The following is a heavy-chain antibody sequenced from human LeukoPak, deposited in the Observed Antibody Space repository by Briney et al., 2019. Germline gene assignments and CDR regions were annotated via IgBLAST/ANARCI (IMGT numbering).Heavy chain of an antibody. D-gene: IGHD6-6*01. Sequence: PGRSLRLSCAASGFTFSSYGMHWVRQAPGKGLEWVAVISYDGSNKYYADSVKGRFTISRDNSKNTLYLQMNSLRAEDTAVYYCAKDVGIAARLWYYYYGMDVWGQGTTVTVSS. J-gene: IGHJ6*02. CDR2: ISYDGSNK. CDR1: GFTFSSYG. V-gene: IGHV3-30*18. CDR3: AKDVGIAARLWYYYYGMDV.